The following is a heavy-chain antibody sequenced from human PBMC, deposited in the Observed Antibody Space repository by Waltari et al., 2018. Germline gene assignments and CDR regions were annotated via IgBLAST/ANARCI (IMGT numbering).Heavy chain of an antibody. CDR3: ARGGGPRTVVALTFDL. CDR2: ISPYNGNA. Sequence: QVQLVQSGAEVKKPGASVKVSCKASGYTFTNFGINWVRQAPGQGLEWMGGISPYNGNADYEPKLQGRVTMTTDTSTKTAFLELRSLRSDDTAVYYCARGGGPRTVVALTFDLWGQGTLVTVSS. V-gene: IGHV1-18*01. D-gene: IGHD3-22*01. CDR1: GYTFTNFG. J-gene: IGHJ4*02.